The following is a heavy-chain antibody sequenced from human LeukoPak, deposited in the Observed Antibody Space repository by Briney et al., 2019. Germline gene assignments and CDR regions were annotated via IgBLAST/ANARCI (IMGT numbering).Heavy chain of an antibody. Sequence: GGSLRLSCAASGFTFSSYSMNWVRQAPGKGLEWVSSITSSSYIYYADSVKGRFTISRDNAKNSLYLQMNSLRAEDTAVYFCARGSYDILTGYSPFFFDYWGQGTLVTVSS. CDR1: GFTFSSYS. CDR3: ARGSYDILTGYSPFFFDY. CDR2: ITSSSYI. J-gene: IGHJ4*02. D-gene: IGHD3-9*01. V-gene: IGHV3-21*01.